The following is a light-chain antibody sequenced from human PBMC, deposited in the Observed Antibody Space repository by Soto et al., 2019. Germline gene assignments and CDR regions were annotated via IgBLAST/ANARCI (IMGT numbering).Light chain of an antibody. V-gene: IGKV1-5*01. J-gene: IGKJ1*01. CDR1: HNIERW. CDR2: DAS. CDR3: QHYNSYSEA. Sequence: IQMTQSPSTLSASVCDRVTITFRASHNIERWMAWYQQKPGKAPSLLIFDASTLHSGVPSRFSGSGSGTEFTLTISSLQPDDFATYYCQHYNSYSEAFGQGTKVDIK.